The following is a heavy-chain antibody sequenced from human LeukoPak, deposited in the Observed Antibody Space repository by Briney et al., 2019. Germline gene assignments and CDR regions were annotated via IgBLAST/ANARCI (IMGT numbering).Heavy chain of an antibody. CDR2: IYTSGST. CDR1: GGSLSSYY. CDR3: ARGSITEDAFDI. J-gene: IGHJ3*02. Sequence: SETLSLTCPVSGGSLSSYYWSWIRQPAGKGLEWIGRIYTSGSTNYNPSLRSRAIMSVDTSKNQFSLKLTSVTAADTAVYYCARGSITEDAFDIWGQGTMVTVSS. V-gene: IGHV4-4*07. D-gene: IGHD3-3*01.